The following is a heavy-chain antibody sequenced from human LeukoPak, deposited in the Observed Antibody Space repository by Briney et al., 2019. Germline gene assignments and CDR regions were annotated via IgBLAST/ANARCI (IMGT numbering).Heavy chain of an antibody. CDR1: GYTLTSYA. J-gene: IGHJ4*02. CDR3: AKSPVRLRLGELSPPGDY. V-gene: IGHV1-3*01. Sequence: ASVKVSCKASGYTLTSYAMHWVRQAPGQRLEWMGWINAGNGNTKYSQKFQGRVTITRDTSASTAYMELSSLRSEDTAVYYCAKSPVRLRLGELSPPGDYWGQGTLVTVSS. D-gene: IGHD3-16*02. CDR2: INAGNGNT.